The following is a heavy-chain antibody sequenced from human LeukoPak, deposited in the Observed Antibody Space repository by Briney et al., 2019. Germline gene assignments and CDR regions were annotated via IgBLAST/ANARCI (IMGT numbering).Heavy chain of an antibody. CDR3: ARGSDFWSGFYYYYMDV. J-gene: IGHJ6*03. CDR2: IIPIFGTA. D-gene: IGHD3-3*01. Sequence: SVKVSCKASGGTFSSYAISWVRQAPGQGLEWMGGIIPIFGTANYAQKFQGRVTITTDESTSTAYMELSSLRSEDTAVYYCARGSDFWSGFYYYYMDVWGKGTTVTVSS. CDR1: GGTFSSYA. V-gene: IGHV1-69*05.